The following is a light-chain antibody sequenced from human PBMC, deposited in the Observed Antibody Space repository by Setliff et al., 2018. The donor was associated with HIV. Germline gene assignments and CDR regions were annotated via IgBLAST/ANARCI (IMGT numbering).Light chain of an antibody. CDR2: DVS. CDR1: SSDVGGYNY. Sequence: QSVLTQPASVSGSPGQSITISCTGTSSDVGGYNYVSWYQQHPGKAPKLRIYDVSNRPPGVSNRFSGSKSGNTASLTISGLQAEDEADYSCSSYTSTSTLFVFGTGTKVTVL. V-gene: IGLV2-14*03. CDR3: SSYTSTSTLFV. J-gene: IGLJ1*01.